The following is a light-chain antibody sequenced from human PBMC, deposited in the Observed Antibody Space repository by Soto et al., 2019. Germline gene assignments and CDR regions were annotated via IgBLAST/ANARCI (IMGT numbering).Light chain of an antibody. CDR3: QQYNSYSPYT. Sequence: DIQMTQSPSTLSASVGDRVTITCRASQSISSWLAWYQQKTGKAPKFLLYKASSLESGVPSRFSGSGSGTEFTLTISSLQPDDFATYYCQQYNSYSPYTFGQGTKLEIK. CDR2: KAS. CDR1: QSISSW. J-gene: IGKJ2*01. V-gene: IGKV1-5*03.